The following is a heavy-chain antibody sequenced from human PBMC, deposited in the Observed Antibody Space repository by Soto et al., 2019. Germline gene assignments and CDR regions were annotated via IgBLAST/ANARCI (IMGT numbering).Heavy chain of an antibody. Sequence: ASVKVSCKASGYTFTSYGISWVRQAPGQGLEWMGWISAYNGNTNYAQKLQGRVTMTTDTSTSTAYMELRSLRSDDTAVYYCARSGYCSGGSCHAGAFDIWGQGTMVTVSS. CDR3: ARSGYCSGGSCHAGAFDI. CDR1: GYTFTSYG. D-gene: IGHD2-15*01. CDR2: ISAYNGNT. V-gene: IGHV1-18*01. J-gene: IGHJ3*02.